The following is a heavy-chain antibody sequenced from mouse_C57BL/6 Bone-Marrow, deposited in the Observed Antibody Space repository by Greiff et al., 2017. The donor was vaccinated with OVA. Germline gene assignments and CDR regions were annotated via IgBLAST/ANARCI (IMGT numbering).Heavy chain of an antibody. CDR2: IYPRSGNT. Sequence: VQLQQSGAELARPGASVKLSCKASGYTFTSYGISWVKQRTGQGLEWIGEIYPRSGNTYYNEKFKGKATLTADKSSSTAYMELSSLTSEDSAVYFCARPDYYGSSFDYWGQGTTLTVSS. J-gene: IGHJ2*01. D-gene: IGHD1-1*01. CDR3: ARPDYYGSSFDY. CDR1: GYTFTSYG. V-gene: IGHV1-81*01.